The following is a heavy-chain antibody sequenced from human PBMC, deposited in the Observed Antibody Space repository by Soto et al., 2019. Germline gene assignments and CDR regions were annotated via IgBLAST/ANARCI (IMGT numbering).Heavy chain of an antibody. J-gene: IGHJ6*02. CDR3: ASSDFWSGTRDSYYYYGMDV. CDR2: IYPGDSDT. D-gene: IGHD3-3*01. CDR1: GHSFTSYW. Sequence: PGESLKISCKGSGHSFTSYWIGWVRQMPGKGLEWMGIIYPGDSDTRYSPSFQGQVTISADKSISTAYLQWSSLKASDTAMYYCASSDFWSGTRDSYYYYGMDVWGQGTTVTVSS. V-gene: IGHV5-51*01.